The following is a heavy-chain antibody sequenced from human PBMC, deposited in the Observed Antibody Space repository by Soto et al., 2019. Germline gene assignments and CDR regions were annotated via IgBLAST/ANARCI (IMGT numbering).Heavy chain of an antibody. CDR3: ARGDGDYPLDY. CDR1: GGSVSSGSYY. Sequence: QVQLQESGPGLVKPSETLSLTCTVSGGSVSSGSYYWSWIRQPPGKGLEWIGYIYYSGSTNYNPSLKSRVPISVDTSKNQFSLKLSSVTAADTAVYYCARGDGDYPLDYWGQGTLVTVSS. D-gene: IGHD4-17*01. J-gene: IGHJ4*02. CDR2: IYYSGST. V-gene: IGHV4-61*01.